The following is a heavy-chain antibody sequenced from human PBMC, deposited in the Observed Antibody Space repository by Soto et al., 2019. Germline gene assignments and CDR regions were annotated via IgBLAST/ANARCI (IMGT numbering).Heavy chain of an antibody. V-gene: IGHV4-30-2*01. CDR3: ARVPLVRYYYGSGGGAFDI. Sequence: QLQLQESGSGLVKPSQTLSLTCAVSGGSISSGGYSWSWIRQPPGKGLEWIGYIYHSGSTYYNPSLKSRVTISVDRSKNQFSLKLSSVTAADTAVYYCARVPLVRYYYGSGGGAFDIWGQGTMVTVSS. J-gene: IGHJ3*02. CDR2: IYHSGST. CDR1: GGSISSGGYS. D-gene: IGHD3-10*01.